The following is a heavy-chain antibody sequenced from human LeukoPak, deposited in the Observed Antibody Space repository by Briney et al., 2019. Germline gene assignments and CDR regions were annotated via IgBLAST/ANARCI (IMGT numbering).Heavy chain of an antibody. V-gene: IGHV4-39*07. J-gene: IGHJ4*02. CDR1: GGSISSSSYY. CDR2: IYYSGST. Sequence: SETLSLTCTVSGGSISSSSYYWGWIRQPPGKGLEWIGSIYYSGSTNYNPSLKSRVTISVDTSKNQFSLNLTSVTAADTAVYYCARRQRYCSGGSCYALGYWGQGTLVIVSS. CDR3: ARRQRYCSGGSCYALGY. D-gene: IGHD2-15*01.